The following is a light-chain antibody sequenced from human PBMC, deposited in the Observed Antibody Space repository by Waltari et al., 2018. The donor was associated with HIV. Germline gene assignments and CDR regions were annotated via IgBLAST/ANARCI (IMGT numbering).Light chain of an antibody. V-gene: IGLV1-51*01. J-gene: IGLJ2*01. CDR1: TSNIGKNF. CDR3: GTWDSSVSAGV. CDR2: DNN. Sequence: QSVLTQPPSVSAAPGQKVTFSCSGSTSNIGKNFVSWYQQPPEAAPKLIIYDNNTLPAGVPDRFSGSRSATSATLAITGLQTGDEADYYCGTWDSSVSAGVFGGGTKLTVL.